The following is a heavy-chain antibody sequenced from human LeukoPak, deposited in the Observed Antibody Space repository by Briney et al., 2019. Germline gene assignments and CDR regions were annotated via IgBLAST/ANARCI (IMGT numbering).Heavy chain of an antibody. CDR3: ATFPSGSWSAY. J-gene: IGHJ4*02. Sequence: GESLKISCKGSGYSFTSYWIGWVRQMPGKGLEWVGHIRSKADSYATVYAASVKGRFTITRDDSENTAYLQMNSLKTEDTAVYYCATFPSGSWSAYWGQGTLVTVSS. V-gene: IGHV3-73*01. D-gene: IGHD1-26*01. CDR2: IRSKADSYAT. CDR1: GYSFTSYW.